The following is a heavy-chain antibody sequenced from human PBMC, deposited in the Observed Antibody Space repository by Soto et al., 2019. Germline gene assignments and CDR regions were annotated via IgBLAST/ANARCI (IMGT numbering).Heavy chain of an antibody. D-gene: IGHD3-10*01. CDR1: GGSIRSYY. CDR3: ARSTYTSGTYHGMDV. J-gene: IGHJ6*02. CDR2: VYNSGST. V-gene: IGHV4-59*08. Sequence: SETLSLTCTVFGGSIRSYYWSWVRRPPGKGLEWIGYVYNSGSTTYSPSFKSRVTISADTSKNQFSLKLSSVTAADTAVYYCARSTYTSGTYHGMDVWGQGTTVTVSS.